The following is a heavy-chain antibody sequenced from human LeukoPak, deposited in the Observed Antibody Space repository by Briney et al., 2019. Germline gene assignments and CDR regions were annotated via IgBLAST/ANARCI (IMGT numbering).Heavy chain of an antibody. CDR1: VGSISNVY. V-gene: IGHV4-4*07. CDR2: IYTRGST. J-gene: IGHJ4*02. Sequence: SETLSLTCTVSVGSISNVYWSWLRQAAGKELEWSGRIYTRGSTNYNPSLKSRVTISLDKSKKQFSLNLNSVTAADTAVYYCARGGTYGSGRNQHTTLDYWGQGTLVTVSS. CDR3: ARGGTYGSGRNQHTTLDY. D-gene: IGHD3-10*01.